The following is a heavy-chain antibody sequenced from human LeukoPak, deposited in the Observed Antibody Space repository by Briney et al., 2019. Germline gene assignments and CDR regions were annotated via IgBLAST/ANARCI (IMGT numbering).Heavy chain of an antibody. J-gene: IGHJ3*02. CDR1: GFTFSSND. V-gene: IGHV3-30*18. Sequence: GGSLRLSCAASGFTFSSNDIHWVRQAPGKGLEWVVVISYDGGNKYYADSVKGRFAISRDNSKNTLYLQMKSLRAEDTAVYYCAKGTHYYDSSGYWGAFDIWGQGTMVTVSS. D-gene: IGHD3-22*01. CDR3: AKGTHYYDSSGYWGAFDI. CDR2: ISYDGGNK.